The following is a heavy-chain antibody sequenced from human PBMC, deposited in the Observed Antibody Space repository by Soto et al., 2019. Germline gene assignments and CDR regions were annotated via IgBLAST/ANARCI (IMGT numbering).Heavy chain of an antibody. CDR2: ISYDGSNK. V-gene: IGHV3-30-3*01. Sequence: QVQLVESGGGVVQPGRSLRLSCAASGFTFSSYAMHWVRQAPGKGLEWVAVISYDGSNKYYADSVKGRFTISRDNSKNTLYLQRNSLRAEDTAVYYCAREWGTTSYYYYYGMDVWGQGTTVTVSS. CDR3: AREWGTTSYYYYYGMDV. D-gene: IGHD1-7*01. J-gene: IGHJ6*02. CDR1: GFTFSSYA.